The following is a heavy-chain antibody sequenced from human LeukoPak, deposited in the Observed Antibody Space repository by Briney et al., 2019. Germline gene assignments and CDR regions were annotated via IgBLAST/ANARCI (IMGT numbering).Heavy chain of an antibody. CDR2: MKQDGSEK. V-gene: IGHV3-7*01. CDR1: GFSFSTYW. J-gene: IGHJ4*02. D-gene: IGHD5-24*01. Sequence: AGGSLRLSCAASGFSFSTYWMTWVRQAPGKGLEWVANMKQDGSEKYYVDSVKGRFTISRDNAKNSLYLEMNSLRAADTAMYYCARDRRDGYNVLDYWGQGTLVTVSS. CDR3: ARDRRDGYNVLDY.